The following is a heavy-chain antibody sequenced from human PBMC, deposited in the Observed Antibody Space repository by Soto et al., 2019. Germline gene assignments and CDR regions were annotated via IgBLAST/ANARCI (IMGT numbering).Heavy chain of an antibody. Sequence: SETLSLTCTVSGGSISSGGYYWSWIRQHPGKGLEWIGYIYYSGSTYYNPSLKSRVTISVDTSKNQFSLKLSSVTAADTAVYYCARGVAIVVVPAAAPEADGMDVWGQGTTVTVSS. D-gene: IGHD2-2*01. CDR1: GGSISSGGYY. J-gene: IGHJ6*02. CDR2: IYYSGST. CDR3: ARGVAIVVVPAAAPEADGMDV. V-gene: IGHV4-31*03.